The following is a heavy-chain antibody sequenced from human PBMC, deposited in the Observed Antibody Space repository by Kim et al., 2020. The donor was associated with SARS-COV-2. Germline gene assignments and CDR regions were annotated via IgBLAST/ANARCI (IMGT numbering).Heavy chain of an antibody. D-gene: IGHD3-10*01. J-gene: IGHJ4*01. Sequence: SETLSLTCTVSGGSISSSSYYWGWIRQPPGKGLEWIGSIYDSGSTYYNPTLQSRVTISVDTTKNPFSLNPSSATDADTAVYYCARRVRWFGESGLFDYWG. CDR3: ARRVRWFGESGLFDY. V-gene: IGHV4-39*01. CDR1: GGSISSSSYY. CDR2: IYDSGST.